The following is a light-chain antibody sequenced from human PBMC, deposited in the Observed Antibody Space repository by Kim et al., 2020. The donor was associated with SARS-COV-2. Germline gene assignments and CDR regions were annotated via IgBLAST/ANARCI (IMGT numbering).Light chain of an antibody. CDR2: GAF. Sequence: VTPGASATRASRASQTVSSNLAWYQQKPGQAPRLLIYGAFTRATGIPVRFTGSGSGTEFTLTISSLQSEDSAIYYCQQYANWHPYTFGQGTKLEI. J-gene: IGKJ2*01. CDR1: QTVSSN. CDR3: QQYANWHPYT. V-gene: IGKV3-15*01.